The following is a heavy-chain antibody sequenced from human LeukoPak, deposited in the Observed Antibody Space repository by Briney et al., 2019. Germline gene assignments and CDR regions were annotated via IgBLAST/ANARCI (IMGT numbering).Heavy chain of an antibody. D-gene: IGHD3-22*01. CDR1: GFTFGDYA. J-gene: IGHJ4*02. V-gene: IGHV3-49*03. CDR2: IRSKAYGWTT. Sequence: GGSLRLSCTASGFTFGDYAVSWFRQAPGKGLEWVGFIRSKAYGWTTEYAASVRGRFTISRDDSKSIAYLQMNSLKTEDTAVYYCTRQGLAYYYDSTGYYPPGYWGQGTLVTVSS. CDR3: TRQGLAYYYDSTGYYPPGY.